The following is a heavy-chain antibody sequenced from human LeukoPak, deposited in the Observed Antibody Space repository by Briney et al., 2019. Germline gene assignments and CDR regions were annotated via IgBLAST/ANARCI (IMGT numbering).Heavy chain of an antibody. V-gene: IGHV3-73*01. J-gene: IGHJ6*03. CDR3: TRHAPDTAMVYYYYYMDV. D-gene: IGHD5-18*01. CDR1: GFTFSGSA. CDR2: IRSKANSYAT. Sequence: PGGSLRLSCAASGFTFSGSAMHWVRQASGKGLEWVGRIRSKANSYATAYAASVKGRFTISGDDSKNTAYLQMSSLKTEDTAVYYCTRHAPDTAMVYYYYYMDVWGKGTTVTVSS.